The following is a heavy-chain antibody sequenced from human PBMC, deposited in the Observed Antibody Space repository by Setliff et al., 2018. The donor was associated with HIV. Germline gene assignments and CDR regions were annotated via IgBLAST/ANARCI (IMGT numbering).Heavy chain of an antibody. D-gene: IGHD5-12*01. V-gene: IGHV4-61*09. Sequence: SETLSLTCTVSGPSISSGDYYWSWIRQPAGKGLEWIAHIYTTGSTNYSPFFEGRVTLSIDRSKNQLSLKLNPVTAADTAVYYCARGPRLGISGYEDYWGQGTLVTVSS. CDR2: IYTTGST. CDR3: ARGPRLGISGYEDY. J-gene: IGHJ4*02. CDR1: GPSISSGDYY.